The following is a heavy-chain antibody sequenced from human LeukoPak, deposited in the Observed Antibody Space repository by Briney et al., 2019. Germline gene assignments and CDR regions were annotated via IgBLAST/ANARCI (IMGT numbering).Heavy chain of an antibody. V-gene: IGHV3-9*01. CDR1: GFTFDGYA. J-gene: IGHJ6*02. CDR3: AKGYGLTPKYGMDV. D-gene: IGHD3-10*01. CDR2: ISWNSGSI. Sequence: PGGSLRLSCAASGFTFDGYAMHWVRHAPGKGLEWVSGISWNSGSIDYTDSVRGRFTISRDNAKNSLDLQMNSLRAEDTALYYCAKGYGLTPKYGMDVWGQGTTVTVSS.